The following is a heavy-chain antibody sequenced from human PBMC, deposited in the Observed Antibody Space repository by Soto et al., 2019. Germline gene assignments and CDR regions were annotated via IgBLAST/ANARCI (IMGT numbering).Heavy chain of an antibody. CDR3: ARGGHVVVATAASDN. V-gene: IGHV1-46*03. Sequence: GASVKVSCKASGYTFTNYYMHWVRQAPGQGLEWMGIINSGGGSATYAQKFLGRVTLTRDTSTSTVYMDLSSLGSDDSAVYYCARGGHVVVATAASDNWGHGPLVTVSS. CDR1: GYTFTNYY. D-gene: IGHD2-21*02. CDR2: INSGGGSA. J-gene: IGHJ4*01.